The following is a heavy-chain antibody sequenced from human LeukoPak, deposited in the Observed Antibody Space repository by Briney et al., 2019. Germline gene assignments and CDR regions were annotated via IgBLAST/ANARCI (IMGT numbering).Heavy chain of an antibody. J-gene: IGHJ4*02. D-gene: IGHD2-2*03. V-gene: IGHV4-34*01. Sequence: SETLSLTCAVYGGSFSGYYWSSLRQPPGKGLEWIGEINHSGSTNYNPSLKSRVTIPVDTSKNQFSLKLSSVTAADTAVYYCARGLDLDFDYWGEGTLVTVSS. CDR1: GGSFSGYY. CDR3: ARGLDLDFDY. CDR2: INHSGST.